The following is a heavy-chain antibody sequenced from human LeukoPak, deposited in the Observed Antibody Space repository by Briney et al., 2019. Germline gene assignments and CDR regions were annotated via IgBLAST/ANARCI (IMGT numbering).Heavy chain of an antibody. CDR1: GFTFSSYA. V-gene: IGHV3-23*01. D-gene: IGHD3-22*01. CDR3: AKYDSFDHYYDSSGRFDC. J-gene: IGHJ4*02. Sequence: HPGGSLRLSCAASGFTFSSYAMSWVRQAPGKGLEWVSAISGSGGDTYHADSVKGRFAISRDNSKNTLFLQMNSLRAEGTAVYYCAKYDSFDHYYDSSGRFDCWGQGTLVTVSS. CDR2: ISGSGGDT.